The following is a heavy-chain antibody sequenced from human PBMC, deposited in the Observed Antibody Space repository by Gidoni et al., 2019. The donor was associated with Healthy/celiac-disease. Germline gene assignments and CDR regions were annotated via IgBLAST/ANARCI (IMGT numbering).Heavy chain of an antibody. D-gene: IGHD1-26*01. V-gene: IGHV2-70*01. CDR3: ARFIVGKRGGLQINDAFDI. J-gene: IGHJ3*02. CDR2: IDWYDDK. CDR1: GFSLSTSGMC. Sequence: QVTLRESGPALVKPTQTLTLTCTFSGFSLSTSGMCVRWIRQPPGKALEWLALIDWYDDKYYSTSLKTRLTLSKDTSKNQVLLTMTNIDPVDTATYYCARFIVGKRGGLQINDAFDIWGQGTMVTVSS.